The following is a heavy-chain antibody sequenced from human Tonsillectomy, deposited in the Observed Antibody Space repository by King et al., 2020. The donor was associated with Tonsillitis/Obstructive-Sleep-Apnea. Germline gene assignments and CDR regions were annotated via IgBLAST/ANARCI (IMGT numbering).Heavy chain of an antibody. D-gene: IGHD3-10*01. CDR3: AKEITYGEYFQY. V-gene: IGHV3-23*04. CDR1: GSIFSSYA. J-gene: IGHJ1*01. Sequence: VQLVESGGGLVQPGGSLRLSCAASGSIFSSYAMSWVRQAPGKGLQWVSTISATGGSTYYADSVKGRFTVSRDNSKNTLYLQMNSLGDEDSALYYCAKEITYGEYFQYWGQGTLVTVSS. CDR2: ISATGGST.